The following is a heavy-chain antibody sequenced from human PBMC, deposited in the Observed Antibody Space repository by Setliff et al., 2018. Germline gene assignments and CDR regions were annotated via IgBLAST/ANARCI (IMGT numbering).Heavy chain of an antibody. CDR1: GYTFTGYY. V-gene: IGHV1-2*04. Sequence: ASVKVSCKASGYTFTGYYMHWVRQAPGQGLEWMGWINPNSGGTNYAQKFQGWVTMTRDTSISTAYMELSSLRSEDTAVYYCARGLKLRYFDWPIDYWGQGTLVTVSS. CDR3: ARGLKLRYFDWPIDY. CDR2: INPNSGGT. J-gene: IGHJ4*02. D-gene: IGHD3-9*01.